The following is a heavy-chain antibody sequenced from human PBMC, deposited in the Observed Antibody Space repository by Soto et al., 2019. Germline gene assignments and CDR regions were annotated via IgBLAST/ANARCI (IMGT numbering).Heavy chain of an antibody. CDR2: ISYDGKDK. Sequence: QVQLVESGGGVVQPGRPLRLSCEASGFNFGYYGMHWVRQAPGKGLEWVAIISYDGKDKYYTDSVKGRFTISRDNSKNTLYLQMNSLKPEDTAVYYCAKKRIGGCCSTNRCYVLQHWGQGTLVTVSS. CDR3: AKKRIGGCCSTNRCYVLQH. V-gene: IGHV3-30*18. D-gene: IGHD1-26*01. CDR1: GFNFGYYG. J-gene: IGHJ1*01.